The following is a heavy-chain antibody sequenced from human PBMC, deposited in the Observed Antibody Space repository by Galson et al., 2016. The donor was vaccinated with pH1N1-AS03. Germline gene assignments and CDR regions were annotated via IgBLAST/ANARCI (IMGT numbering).Heavy chain of an antibody. CDR1: GYTFTDYP. V-gene: IGHV7-4-1*02. CDR2: IHTTPGNP. CDR3: TRFANVSPYYFDQ. Sequence: SVKVSCKASGYTFTDYPMNWVRQAPGQGLEWMGWIHTTPGNPTYAQDFTGRFVFSFETSVSTAYLQITGLKAEDTAVYYRTRFANVSPYYFDQWGQGTLLTVSS. J-gene: IGHJ4*02. D-gene: IGHD3-16*01.